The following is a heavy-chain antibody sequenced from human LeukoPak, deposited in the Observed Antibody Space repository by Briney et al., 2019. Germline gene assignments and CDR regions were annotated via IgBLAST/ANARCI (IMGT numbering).Heavy chain of an antibody. CDR1: GYTFTIYI. V-gene: IGHV1-18*04. J-gene: IGHJ4*02. Sequence: GAAVKVSCTSSGYTFTIYIMSWVRQPPAQGLERMGWTNPYNGNTNNAQRLKGRVTMTADTSTSTAYMDLRSLRADDTAVDYCARDGYFDYWGQGTLVTVSS. CDR2: TNPYNGNT. CDR3: ARDGYFDY.